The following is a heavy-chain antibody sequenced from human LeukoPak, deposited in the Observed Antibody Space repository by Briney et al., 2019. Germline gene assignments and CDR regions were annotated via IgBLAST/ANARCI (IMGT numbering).Heavy chain of an antibody. V-gene: IGHV3-23*01. CDR2: ISGSGGST. J-gene: IGHJ4*02. D-gene: IGHD6-13*01. CDR1: GFTFSSYG. Sequence: GGSLRLSCAASGFTFSSYGMSWVRQAPGKGLEWVSAISGSGGSTYYADSVKGRFTISRDNSKNTLYLQMNSLRAEDTAVYYCAKGDAYRPAAASGYWGQGTLVTVSS. CDR3: AKGDAYRPAAASGY.